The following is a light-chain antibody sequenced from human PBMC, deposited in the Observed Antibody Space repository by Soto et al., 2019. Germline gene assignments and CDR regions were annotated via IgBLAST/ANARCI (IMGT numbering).Light chain of an antibody. V-gene: IGLV2-14*03. J-gene: IGLJ1*01. CDR1: SSDIGAFTF. Sequence: QSALTQPASVSGSPGQSITISCTGTSSDIGAFTFVSWYQQHPGKVPKLMIFDVNRRPSGVYDRFSGSKSGNTASLTISALHAEDEGEYYCSSYTTSSPHVFGSGTKVTVL. CDR3: SSYTTSSPHV. CDR2: DVN.